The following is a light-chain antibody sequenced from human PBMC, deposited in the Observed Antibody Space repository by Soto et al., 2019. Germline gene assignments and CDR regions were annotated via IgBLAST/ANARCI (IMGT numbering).Light chain of an antibody. CDR2: RSD. V-gene: IGLV1-47*01. CDR3: ASWDDSLTGFV. CDR1: SSNIGHNY. Sequence: QSVLTQPPSASGTPGQRVTISCSGSSSNIGHNYLSWYQQVPGSTPKLLIYRSDQRPSGVPDRFSGSKSGTSASLAIGGLRSEDEADYYCASWDDSLTGFVFGTGTKVTVL. J-gene: IGLJ1*01.